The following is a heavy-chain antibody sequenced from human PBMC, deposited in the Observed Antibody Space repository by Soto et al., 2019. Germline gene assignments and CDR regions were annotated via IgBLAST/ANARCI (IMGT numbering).Heavy chain of an antibody. D-gene: IGHD3-16*01. V-gene: IGHV1-69*02. Sequence: SVKVSCKASGGTFSSYTISWVRQAPGQGLEWMGRIIPILGIANYAQKFQGRVTITADKSTSTAYMELSSLRSEDTAVYYCAKGINFYYYMWGSYPKNGYYYMDVWGKGTKVTVSS. CDR3: AKGINFYYYMWGSYPKNGYYYMDV. J-gene: IGHJ6*03. CDR2: IIPILGIA. CDR1: GGTFSSYT.